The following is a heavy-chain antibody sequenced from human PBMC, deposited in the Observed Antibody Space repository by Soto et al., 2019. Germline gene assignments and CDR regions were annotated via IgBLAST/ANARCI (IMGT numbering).Heavy chain of an antibody. Sequence: GGSLRLSCAASGFTVSSNYMSWVRQAPGKGLEWVSVIYSGGSTYYADSVKGRFTISRDNSKNTLYLQMNSLRAEDTAVYYCARDSAVASFYGMDVWGQGTTVTVSS. V-gene: IGHV3-53*01. J-gene: IGHJ6*02. CDR3: ARDSAVASFYGMDV. D-gene: IGHD6-19*01. CDR1: GFTVSSNY. CDR2: IYSGGST.